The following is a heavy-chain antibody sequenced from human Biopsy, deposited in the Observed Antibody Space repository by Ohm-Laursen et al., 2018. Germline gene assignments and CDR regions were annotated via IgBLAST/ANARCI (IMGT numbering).Heavy chain of an antibody. J-gene: IGHJ4*02. CDR2: ITGGGNFI. CDR3: VTAACAPPYFDL. CDR1: GLTLSGYA. Sequence: SLRLSCTASGLTLSGYAMNWVRQAPGKGLEWVSSITGGGNFINYVDSVRGRFTIPRDNSMNSVYLEMSSLRAEVRAVYFCVTAACAPPYFDLWGRGTVVTVSS. D-gene: IGHD6-13*01. V-gene: IGHV3-21*06.